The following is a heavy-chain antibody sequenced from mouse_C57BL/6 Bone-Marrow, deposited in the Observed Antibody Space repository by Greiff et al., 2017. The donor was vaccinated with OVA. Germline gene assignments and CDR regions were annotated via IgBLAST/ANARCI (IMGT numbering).Heavy chain of an antibody. CDR2: IDPENGDT. J-gene: IGHJ4*01. CDR1: GFNIKDDY. D-gene: IGHD2-3*01. V-gene: IGHV14-4*01. CDR3: TVRCDGWGYAMDY. Sequence: VQLQQSGAELVRPGASVKLSCTASGFNIKDDYMHWVKQRPEQGLEWIGWIDPENGDTEYASKFQGKATITADTSSNTAYLQLSSLSSEDTAVYYYTVRCDGWGYAMDYWGQGTSVTVSS.